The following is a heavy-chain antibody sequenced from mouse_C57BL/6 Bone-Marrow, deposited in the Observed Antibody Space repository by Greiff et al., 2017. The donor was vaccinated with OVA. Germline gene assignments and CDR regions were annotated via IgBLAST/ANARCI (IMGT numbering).Heavy chain of an antibody. CDR2: IYPRSGNT. D-gene: IGHD1-1*01. Sequence: QVQLQQSGAELARPGASVKLSCKASGYTFTSYGISWVKQRTGQGLEWIGEIYPRSGNTYYNEKFKGKATLTADKSSSTAYLELRSLTSEDSAVYCCARDYGSSYVGYYYAMDYWGQGTSVTVSS. CDR1: GYTFTSYG. J-gene: IGHJ4*01. CDR3: ARDYGSSYVGYYYAMDY. V-gene: IGHV1-81*01.